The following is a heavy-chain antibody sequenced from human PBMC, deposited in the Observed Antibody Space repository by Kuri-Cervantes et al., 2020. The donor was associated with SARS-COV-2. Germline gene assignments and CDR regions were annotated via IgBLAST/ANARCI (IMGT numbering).Heavy chain of an antibody. Sequence: ASVKVSCKASGYTFTSYDINWVRQATGQGLEWMGWMNPNSGNTGYAQKFQGRVTMTRNTSISTAYMELSGLRSEDTAVYYCARRFYGSSWYNYYYYGMDVWGQGTTVTVSS. CDR3: ARRFYGSSWYNYYYYGMDV. CDR2: MNPNSGNT. J-gene: IGHJ6*01. V-gene: IGHV1-8*01. D-gene: IGHD6-13*01. CDR1: GYTFTSYD.